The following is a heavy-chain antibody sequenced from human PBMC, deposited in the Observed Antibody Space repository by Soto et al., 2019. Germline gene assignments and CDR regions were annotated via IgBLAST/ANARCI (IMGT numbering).Heavy chain of an antibody. Sequence: GESLKISCAASGFTFSSYAMHWVRQAPGKGLEYVSAISSNGGSTYYANSVKGRFTISRDNSKNTLYLQMGSLRVEDMAVYYCARAVIVGYYDSSGYYYDYWGQGTLVTVSS. J-gene: IGHJ4*02. V-gene: IGHV3-64*01. CDR1: GFTFSSYA. D-gene: IGHD3-22*01. CDR2: ISSNGGST. CDR3: ARAVIVGYYDSSGYYYDY.